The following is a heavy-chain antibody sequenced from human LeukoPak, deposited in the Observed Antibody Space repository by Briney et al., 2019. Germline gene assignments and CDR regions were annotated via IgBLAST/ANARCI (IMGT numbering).Heavy chain of an antibody. J-gene: IGHJ4*02. V-gene: IGHV6-1*01. D-gene: IGHD6-19*01. CDR1: GDSVSSNSAA. CDR2: TYYKSKWYN. Sequence: SQILSLTCAISGDSVSSNSAAWNWIRQSPSRGLEWLGRTYYKSKWYNDYAVSVKSRITVNPDTSKNQFSLQLSSVTPEDTAVYYCARGYRSGWYVDYWGQGTLVTVSS. CDR3: ARGYRSGWYVDY.